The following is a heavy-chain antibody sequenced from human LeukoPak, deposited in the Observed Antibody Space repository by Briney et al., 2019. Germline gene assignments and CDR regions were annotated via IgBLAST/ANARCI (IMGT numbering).Heavy chain of an antibody. Sequence: GASVKVSCKASGYTFTSYGISWVRQAPGQGLEWMGGIIPIFGTANYAQKFQGRVTITADESTSTAYMELSSLRSEDTAVYYCANKPSGLRFLEWPDRTYYYGMDVWGQGTTVTVSS. J-gene: IGHJ6*02. CDR3: ANKPSGLRFLEWPDRTYYYGMDV. D-gene: IGHD3-3*01. CDR2: IIPIFGTA. V-gene: IGHV1-69*13. CDR1: GYTFTSYG.